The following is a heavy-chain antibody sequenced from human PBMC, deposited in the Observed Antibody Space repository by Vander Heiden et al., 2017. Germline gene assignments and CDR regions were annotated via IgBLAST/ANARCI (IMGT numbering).Heavy chain of an antibody. CDR2: INHSGST. V-gene: IGHV4-34*01. D-gene: IGHD2-21*02. CDR3: ARNAAYCGGDCHGY. Sequence: QVQLQQWGAGLLKPSETLYLTFPVYGGSFSGYYWSWIRQPPGKGLEWLGEINHSGSTNYNPSLKSRVTISVDTSKNQFSLKLSSVTAADTAVYYCARNAAYCGGDCHGYWGQGTLVTVSS. J-gene: IGHJ4*02. CDR1: GGSFSGYY.